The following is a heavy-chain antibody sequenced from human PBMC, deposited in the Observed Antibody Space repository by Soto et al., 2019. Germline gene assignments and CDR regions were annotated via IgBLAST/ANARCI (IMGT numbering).Heavy chain of an antibody. CDR3: ARDQGSSSWFWFDP. CDR1: GGSISSYY. CDR2: IYYSGST. V-gene: IGHV4-59*01. Sequence: PSETLSLTWTVSGGSISSYYWSWIRQPPGKGLEWIGYIYYSGSTNYNPSLKSRVTISVDTSKNQFSLKLSSVTAADTAVYYCARDQGSSSWFWFDPWGQGTLVTV. D-gene: IGHD6-13*01. J-gene: IGHJ5*02.